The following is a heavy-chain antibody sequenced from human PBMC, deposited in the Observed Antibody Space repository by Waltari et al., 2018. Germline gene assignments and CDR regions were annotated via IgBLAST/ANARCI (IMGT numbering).Heavy chain of an antibody. Sequence: QVQLVQSGAEVKKPGASVKVSCKASGYTFTGYYMHWVRQAPGKGLEWMGRINPNSGGTNYAQKFQGRVTMTRDTSISTAYMELSRLRSDDTAVYYCARSSYAGGLVDAFDIWGQGTMVTVSS. CDR3: ARSSYAGGLVDAFDI. J-gene: IGHJ3*02. D-gene: IGHD2-2*01. CDR2: INPNSGGT. CDR1: GYTFTGYY. V-gene: IGHV1-2*06.